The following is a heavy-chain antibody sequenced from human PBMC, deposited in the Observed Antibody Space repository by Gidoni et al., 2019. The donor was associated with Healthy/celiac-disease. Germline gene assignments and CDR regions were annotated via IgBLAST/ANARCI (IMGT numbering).Heavy chain of an antibody. J-gene: IGHJ6*02. V-gene: IGHV3-15*07. D-gene: IGHD6-19*01. CDR1: GFTFSNAW. CDR3: TTVLAVAGPYYYYGMDV. Sequence: EVQLVESGGCLVKPGGSLRLSCAASGFTFSNAWMNWVRQAPGKGLEWVGRIKSKTDGGTTDYAAPVKGRFTISRDDSKNTLYLQMNSLKTEDTAVYYCTTVLAVAGPYYYYGMDVWGQGTTVTVSS. CDR2: IKSKTDGGTT.